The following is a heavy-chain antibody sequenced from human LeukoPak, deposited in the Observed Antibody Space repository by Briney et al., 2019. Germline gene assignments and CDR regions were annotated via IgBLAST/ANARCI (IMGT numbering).Heavy chain of an antibody. CDR3: ARAPASRFLEYHFYYMDV. CDR1: GFTFSSYS. D-gene: IGHD3-3*01. V-gene: IGHV3-48*01. Sequence: GGSLRLSCAASGFTFSSYSMNWVRQAPGKGLEWVSYISSSSSTIYYTDSVRGRFTISRDNAKYSLYLQMNSLRAEDTAVYYCARAPASRFLEYHFYYMDVWGKGTTVTVSS. CDR2: ISSSSSTI. J-gene: IGHJ6*03.